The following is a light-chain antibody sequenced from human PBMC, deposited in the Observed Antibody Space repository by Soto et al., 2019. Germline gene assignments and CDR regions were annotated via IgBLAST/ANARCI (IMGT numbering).Light chain of an antibody. J-gene: IGLJ2*01. CDR3: CAYAGSNIL. Sequence: QSVLTQPPSASGSPGQSVTISCTGTSSDVGGYNYVSWYQQHPGKAPKLMIYEVSKRPSGVPDRFSGSKSGNTASLTVSGLQAEAEADYYCCAYAGSNILFGGGTKLTVL. V-gene: IGLV2-8*01. CDR2: EVS. CDR1: SSDVGGYNY.